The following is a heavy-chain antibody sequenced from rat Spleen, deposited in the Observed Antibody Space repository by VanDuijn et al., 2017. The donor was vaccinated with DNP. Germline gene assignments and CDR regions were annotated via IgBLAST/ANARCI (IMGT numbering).Heavy chain of an antibody. J-gene: IGHJ2*01. V-gene: IGHV5-17*01. CDR3: ARLLAGRSYYFDY. D-gene: IGHD1-4*01. CDR2: IFYDGSRT. CDR1: GFTFSDYA. Sequence: EVQLVESGGDLVQPGRSLKLSCAASGFTFSDYAMAWVRQAPKEGLEWVATIFYDGSRTYYRDSVQGRFTISRDNAKSTLYLQMDSLRSEDTATYYCARLLAGRSYYFDYWGQGVMVTVSS.